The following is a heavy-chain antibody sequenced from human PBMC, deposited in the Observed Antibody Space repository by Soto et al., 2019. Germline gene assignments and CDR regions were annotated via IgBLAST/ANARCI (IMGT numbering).Heavy chain of an antibody. D-gene: IGHD3-9*01. CDR3: ARSFNDWTTYFDY. CDR1: GFSVTDHY. J-gene: IGHJ4*02. Sequence: PGGSLRLSCAASGFSVTDHYMTWVRQAPGKGLEWVSVLYTGGSAYYGDPVKGRFTISRDSSTNTLYLQMNSLKVGDTAFYFCARSFNDWTTYFDYWSEGTLVTVS. CDR2: LYTGGSA. V-gene: IGHV3-53*01.